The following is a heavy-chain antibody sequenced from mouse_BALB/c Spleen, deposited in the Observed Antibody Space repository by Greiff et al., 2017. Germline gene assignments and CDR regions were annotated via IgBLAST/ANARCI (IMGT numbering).Heavy chain of an antibody. D-gene: IGHD2-5*01. V-gene: IGHV1-5*01. CDR3: TRGGFYYSNRYAVDY. J-gene: IGHJ4*01. CDR2: IDPGNSDT. CDR1: GYSFTSYW. Sequence: VQLQQSGTVLVRPGASVKMSCKASGYSFTSYWMHWVKQRPGQGLEWIGAIDPGNSDTSYNQKFKGKAKLTAVTSASTAYMELSSLTNEDSAVYDGTRGGFYYSNRYAVDYWGQGTSVTVSA.